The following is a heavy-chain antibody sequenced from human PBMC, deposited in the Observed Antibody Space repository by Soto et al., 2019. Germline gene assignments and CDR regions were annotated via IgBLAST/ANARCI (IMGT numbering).Heavy chain of an antibody. V-gene: IGHV3-21*01. CDR1: GFTFSRYS. Sequence: GGSLRLSCAASGFTFSRYSMNWVRQAPGKGLEWVSSISSTTNYIYYADSMKGRFTVSRDNAKNSVYLDMNSLSAEDTAVYYCARETEDLTSNFDYWGQGTLVTVSS. CDR2: ISSTTNYI. J-gene: IGHJ4*02. CDR3: ARETEDLTSNFDY.